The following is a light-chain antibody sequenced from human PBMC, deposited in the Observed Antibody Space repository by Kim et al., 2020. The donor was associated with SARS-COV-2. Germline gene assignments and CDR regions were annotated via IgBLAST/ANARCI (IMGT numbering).Light chain of an antibody. V-gene: IGLV3-19*01. CDR1: SLRKYY. CDR2: GKN. Sequence: SSELTQDPAVSVALGQTVRITCQGDSLRKYYASWYQQKPGQAPVLVFYGKNNRPSGIPDRFSGSYSGNTASLTITAAQAEDEADYYCNSRESSSNHGIFGGGTKLTVL. J-gene: IGLJ2*01. CDR3: NSRESSSNHGI.